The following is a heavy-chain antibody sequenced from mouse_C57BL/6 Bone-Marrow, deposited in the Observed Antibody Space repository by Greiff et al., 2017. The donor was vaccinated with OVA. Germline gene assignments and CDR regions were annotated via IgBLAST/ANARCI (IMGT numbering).Heavy chain of an antibody. CDR2: IYPRSGNT. J-gene: IGHJ4*01. CDR1: GYTFTSYG. Sequence: VHLVESGAELARPGASVKLSCKASGYTFTSYGISWVKQRTGQGLEWIGEIYPRSGNTYYNEKFKGKATLTADKSSSTAYMELRSLTSEDSAVYFCRGLRRNYAMDYWGQGTSVTVSS. CDR3: RGLRRNYAMDY. V-gene: IGHV1-81*01. D-gene: IGHD2-4*01.